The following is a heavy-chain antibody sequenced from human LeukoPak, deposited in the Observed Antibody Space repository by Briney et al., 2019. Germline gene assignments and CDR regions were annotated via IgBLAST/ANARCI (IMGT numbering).Heavy chain of an antibody. CDR1: GGSISSGSFY. V-gene: IGHV4-39*01. CDR2: SYYPGST. CDR3: ARSFWDSSGWYGDN. D-gene: IGHD6-19*01. J-gene: IGHJ4*02. Sequence: SEILSLTCTVSGGSISSGSFYWGWIRQPPGKGLEWIGTSYYPGSTYYNPSLKSRVTISVDTSKNQFSLKLSSVTAADTAVYYCARSFWDSSGWYGDNWGQGTLVTVSS.